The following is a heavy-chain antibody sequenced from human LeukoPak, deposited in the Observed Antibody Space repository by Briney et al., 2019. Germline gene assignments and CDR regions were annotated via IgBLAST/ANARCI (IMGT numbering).Heavy chain of an antibody. CDR1: GYTFTGYY. Sequence: ASVKVSCKASGYTFTGYYMHWVRQAPGQGLEWMGRINPNSGGTNYAQKFQGRVTMTRDTSTSTAYMELSRLRSDDTAVYYCARDWGETSRFRDAFDIWGQGTMVTVSS. J-gene: IGHJ3*02. V-gene: IGHV1-2*06. CDR2: INPNSGGT. CDR3: ARDWGETSRFRDAFDI. D-gene: IGHD3-16*01.